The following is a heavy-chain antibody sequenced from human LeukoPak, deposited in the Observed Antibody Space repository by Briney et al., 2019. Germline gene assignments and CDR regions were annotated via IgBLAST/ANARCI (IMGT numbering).Heavy chain of an antibody. CDR3: AKDNGGGRFRHLYYMDV. CDR1: QFIFNNYA. CDR2: MSYDGRNK. D-gene: IGHD4-23*01. Sequence: GGSLRLSCAASQFIFNNYAMSWVRQAPGKGLEWAAVMSYDGRNKYYADSVKGRFTISRDDSKNTLYLQMNGLRTEDTAVYFCAKDNGGGRFRHLYYMDVWGKGTTVTVSS. V-gene: IGHV3-30-3*02. J-gene: IGHJ6*03.